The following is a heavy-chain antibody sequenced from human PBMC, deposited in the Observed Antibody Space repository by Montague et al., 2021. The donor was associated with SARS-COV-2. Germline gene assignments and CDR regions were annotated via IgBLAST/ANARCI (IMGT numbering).Heavy chain of an antibody. D-gene: IGHD5-12*01. CDR3: ARGPLVGGYDPAGMDV. Sequence: SETLSLTCTVSGGSISSSSYYWGWIRQPPGKGLEWIGSIYYSGSTYYNPSLKSRGTISVDTSKNQFSLKLSSVTAADTAVYYGARGPLVGGYDPAGMDVWGQGTTVTVSS. CDR2: IYYSGST. CDR1: GGSISSSSYY. V-gene: IGHV4-39*07. J-gene: IGHJ6*02.